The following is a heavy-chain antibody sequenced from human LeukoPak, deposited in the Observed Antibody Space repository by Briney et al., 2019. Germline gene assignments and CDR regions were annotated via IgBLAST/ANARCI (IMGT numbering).Heavy chain of an antibody. CDR1: GLTSGCCA. J-gene: IGHJ6*02. Sequence: GGSLRLSCAASGLTSGCCAMSWVRQAPGKGLEWVSAISGSGGSAYYADSVKGRFTVSRDNSKNTLYLQMNSLRAEDTAVYYCARTGGLRSSMDVWGQGTTVTVSS. CDR2: ISGSGGSA. D-gene: IGHD2-8*02. V-gene: IGHV3-23*01. CDR3: ARTGGLRSSMDV.